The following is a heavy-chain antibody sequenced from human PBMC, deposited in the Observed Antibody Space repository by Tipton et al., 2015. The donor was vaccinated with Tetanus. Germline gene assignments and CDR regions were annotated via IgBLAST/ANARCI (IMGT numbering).Heavy chain of an antibody. J-gene: IGHJ4*02. Sequence: VKPSETLSLTCNVSGGSITSYYWSWIRQRPGRGLEWVGYVHYTGKDNYSPSLRSRVTLSVDTSKNQFSLKLSSVTAADTAVYYCARGGIAAAGGGLDYWGQGTLVTVSS. CDR1: GGSITSYY. CDR2: VHYTGKD. V-gene: IGHV4-59*13. D-gene: IGHD6-13*01. CDR3: ARGGIAAAGGGLDY.